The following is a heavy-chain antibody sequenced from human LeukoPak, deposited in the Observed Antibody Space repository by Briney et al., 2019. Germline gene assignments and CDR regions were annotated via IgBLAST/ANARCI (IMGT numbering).Heavy chain of an antibody. V-gene: IGHV3-49*04. Sequence: GGSLRLSCTASGFTFGDYAVSWVRQAPGKGLEWVGFIRSKAYGGTTEYAASVIGRFTISRDDSKTIAYLQMNSLKTEDTAVYYCAREIRMYNWFDPWGQGTLVTVSS. D-gene: IGHD2-8*01. CDR2: IRSKAYGGTT. J-gene: IGHJ5*02. CDR3: AREIRMYNWFDP. CDR1: GFTFGDYA.